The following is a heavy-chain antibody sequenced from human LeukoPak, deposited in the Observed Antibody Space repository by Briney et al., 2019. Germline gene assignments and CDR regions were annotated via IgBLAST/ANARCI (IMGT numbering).Heavy chain of an antibody. V-gene: IGHV4-59*01. D-gene: IGHD3-22*01. CDR2: IYYSGST. Sequence: PSETLSLTCTVSGGSISSYYWSWIRQPPGKGLEWIGYIYYSGSTNYNPSLKSRVTISVDTSKNQFSLKLSSVTAADTPVYYCAGARGYYDSSGFDPWGQGTLVTVSS. CDR3: AGARGYYDSSGFDP. J-gene: IGHJ5*02. CDR1: GGSISSYY.